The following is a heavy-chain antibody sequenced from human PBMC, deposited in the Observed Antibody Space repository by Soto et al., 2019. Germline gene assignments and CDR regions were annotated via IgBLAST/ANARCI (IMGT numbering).Heavy chain of an antibody. CDR2: TYYRSKWYN. D-gene: IGHD1-26*01. V-gene: IGHV6-1*01. CDR3: VRLIGNSWLDF. J-gene: IGHJ5*01. CDR1: GDSDSSSSVT. Sequence: SQTLSLTCAISGDSDSSSSVTWNWIRQSPSRGLEWLGRTYYRSKWYNDYAESVKSRITINPDTSKNQFSLHLNSVTPEDTAVYYCVRLIGNSWLDFWGQGTLVTVPS.